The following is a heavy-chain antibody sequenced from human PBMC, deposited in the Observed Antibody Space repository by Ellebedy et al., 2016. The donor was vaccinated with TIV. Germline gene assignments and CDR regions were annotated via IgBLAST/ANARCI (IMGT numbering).Heavy chain of an antibody. Sequence: PGGSLRLSCAASGFTFSSYAMSWVRQAPGKGLEWVSAISGSGGSTYYADSVKGRFTISRDNSKNTLYLQMNSLRAEDTAVYYCARLTVAVTSYFDYWGQGTLVTVSS. V-gene: IGHV3-23*01. D-gene: IGHD6-19*01. J-gene: IGHJ4*02. CDR2: ISGSGGST. CDR1: GFTFSSYA. CDR3: ARLTVAVTSYFDY.